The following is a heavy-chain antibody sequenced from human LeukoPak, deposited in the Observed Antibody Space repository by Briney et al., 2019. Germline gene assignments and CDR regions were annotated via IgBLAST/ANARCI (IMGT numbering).Heavy chain of an antibody. CDR2: ISTSSNYI. D-gene: IGHD5-12*01. CDR1: GLTFSTYT. Sequence: GGSLRLSCAASGLTFSTYTMNWVSQAPGKGLEWVSSISTSSNYIYYADSVKGRFTISRDNARNSLYLQMNSLRAEDTALYYCARGNSGYGIDYWGQGTLVTVSS. J-gene: IGHJ4*02. V-gene: IGHV3-21*01. CDR3: ARGNSGYGIDY.